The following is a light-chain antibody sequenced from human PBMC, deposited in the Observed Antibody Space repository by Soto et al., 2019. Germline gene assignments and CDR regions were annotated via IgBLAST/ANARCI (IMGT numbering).Light chain of an antibody. CDR1: QSVGSN. Sequence: EVVMTQSPATLSAAPGERFTLSCGASQSVGSNLAWYQQTPGQAPTLLIYDASSRTTGLQARFSGSGSGTEFNITISSLQSEDFGVYYCQHYNKWPPWTFGQGTKVDI. J-gene: IGKJ1*01. V-gene: IGKV3-15*01. CDR2: DAS. CDR3: QHYNKWPPWT.